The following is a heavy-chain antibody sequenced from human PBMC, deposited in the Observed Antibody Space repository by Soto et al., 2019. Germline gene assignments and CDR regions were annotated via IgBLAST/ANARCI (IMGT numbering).Heavy chain of an antibody. D-gene: IGHD3-10*01. CDR1: GGTFSSYT. V-gene: IGHV1-69*02. Sequence: QVQLVQSGAEVKKPGSSVKVSCKASGGTFSSYTISWVRQAPGQGLEWMGRIIPILGIANYAQKFQGRVTITXXKXTXXAYMELSSLRSEDTAVYYCATNREQDYYGSGSYDYWGQGTLVTVSS. CDR2: IIPILGIA. CDR3: ATNREQDYYGSGSYDY. J-gene: IGHJ4*02.